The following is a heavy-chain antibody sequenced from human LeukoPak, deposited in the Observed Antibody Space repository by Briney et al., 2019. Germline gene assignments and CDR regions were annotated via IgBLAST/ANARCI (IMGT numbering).Heavy chain of an antibody. J-gene: IGHJ6*03. D-gene: IGHD5-18*01. V-gene: IGHV1-18*01. CDR3: ARVRTGWDTAILKGTYYYMDV. CDR1: GYTFTNYG. Sequence: GASVKVSCKASGYTFTNYGISWVRQAPGQGLEWMGWISGYSGNTNYARKLQGRVTMTTDTSTTTAYMELRSLRSDDTAVYYCARVRTGWDTAILKGTYYYMDVWGKGTTVTVSS. CDR2: ISGYSGNT.